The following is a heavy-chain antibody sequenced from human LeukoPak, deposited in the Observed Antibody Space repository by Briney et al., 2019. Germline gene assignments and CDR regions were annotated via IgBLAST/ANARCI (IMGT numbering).Heavy chain of an antibody. V-gene: IGHV3-23*01. CDR1: GFTFSSYA. CDR2: ISGSGGST. J-gene: IGHJ6*03. CDR3: AKRGDFGYYHYYYMDV. Sequence: GGSLRLSCAASGFTFSSYAMSWVRQAPGKGLEWVSAISGSGGSTYYADSVKGRFTISRDSSKNTLYLQMNSLRAEDTAIYYCAKRGDFGYYHYYYMDVWGKGTTVTVSS. D-gene: IGHD3-3*01.